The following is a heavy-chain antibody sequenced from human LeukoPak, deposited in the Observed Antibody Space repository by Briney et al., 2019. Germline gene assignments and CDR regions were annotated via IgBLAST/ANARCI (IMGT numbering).Heavy chain of an antibody. CDR1: GLTFSSYA. CDR2: ISGSDGST. J-gene: IGHJ4*02. V-gene: IGHV3-23*01. CDR3: AKSGGFGGSPYYDY. Sequence: QPGGSLRLSCAASGLTFSSYAMSWVRQAPGKGLEWVSAISGSDGSTYYAGSVKGRFTISRDNSRNTLYLQMNSLRADDTAVYFCAKSGGFGGSPYYDYWGQGALVTVSS. D-gene: IGHD2-15*01.